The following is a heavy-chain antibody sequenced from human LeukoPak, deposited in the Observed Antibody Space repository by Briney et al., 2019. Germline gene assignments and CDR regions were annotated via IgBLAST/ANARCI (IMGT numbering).Heavy chain of an antibody. V-gene: IGHV3-21*01. Sequence: GGSLRLSCAAPEFTFSDYSRNWVRQAPGKGLEWVSSISSSSTYIYYADSVKGRFTISRDNAKNSLYLQMNSLRAEDTAVYYCARDSGYDLDYWGQGTLVTVSS. CDR3: ARDSGYDLDY. J-gene: IGHJ4*02. CDR2: ISSSSTYI. D-gene: IGHD5-12*01. CDR1: EFTFSDYS.